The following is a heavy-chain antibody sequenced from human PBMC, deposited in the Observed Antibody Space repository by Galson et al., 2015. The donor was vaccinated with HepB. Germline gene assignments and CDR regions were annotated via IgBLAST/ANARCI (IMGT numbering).Heavy chain of an antibody. CDR1: GGSFSGYY. V-gene: IGHV4-34*01. Sequence: SETLSLTCAVYGGSFSGYYWSWIRQPPGKGLEWIGEINHSGSTNYNPSLKSRVTISVDTSKSQFSLKLSSVTAADTAVYYCARRTITMIVVVMSAFDIWGQGTMVTVSS. CDR2: INHSGST. CDR3: ARRTITMIVVVMSAFDI. J-gene: IGHJ3*02. D-gene: IGHD3-22*01.